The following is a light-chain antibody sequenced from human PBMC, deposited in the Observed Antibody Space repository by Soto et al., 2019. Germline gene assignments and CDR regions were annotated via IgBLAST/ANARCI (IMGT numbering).Light chain of an antibody. Sequence: DLQMTQSPSSLSASVEDRVIITCRASQSISNHLNWYQQKPGKAPKLLIFAASSLQSGVPSRFSGSRSGPDFTLTISSLKPEDFATYYCQQSYSSPPTFGQGTKVDIK. CDR1: QSISNH. V-gene: IGKV1-39*01. CDR2: AAS. CDR3: QQSYSSPPT. J-gene: IGKJ1*01.